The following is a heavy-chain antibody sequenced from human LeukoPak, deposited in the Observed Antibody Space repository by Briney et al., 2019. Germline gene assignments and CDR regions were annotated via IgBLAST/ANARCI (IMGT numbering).Heavy chain of an antibody. J-gene: IGHJ6*03. Sequence: SVKVSCKASGGTFSSYAISWVRQAPGQGLEWMGGIIPIFGTANYAQKFQGRVTITTDESTSTAYMELSSLRSEDTAVYYCARGSTVTTYYYYYMDVWGKGTTVTVSS. CDR2: IIPIFGTA. CDR3: ARGSTVTTYYYYYMDV. D-gene: IGHD4-17*01. CDR1: GGTFSSYA. V-gene: IGHV1-69*05.